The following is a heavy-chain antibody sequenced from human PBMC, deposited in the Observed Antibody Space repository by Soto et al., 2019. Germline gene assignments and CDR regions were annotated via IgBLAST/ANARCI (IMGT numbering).Heavy chain of an antibody. D-gene: IGHD3-3*01. CDR2: INHSGST. CDR1: GGSFSGYY. V-gene: IGHV4-34*01. J-gene: IGHJ6*02. CDR3: ARIFGVVIGMDV. Sequence: SETLSLTCAVYGGSFSGYYWSWIRQPPGKGLEWIGEINHSGSTNYNPSLKSRVTISVDTSKNQFSLKLSSVTAADTAVYYCARIFGVVIGMDVWGQGTTVTVS.